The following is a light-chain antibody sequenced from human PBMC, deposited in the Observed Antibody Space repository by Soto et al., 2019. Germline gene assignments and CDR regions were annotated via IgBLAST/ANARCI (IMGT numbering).Light chain of an antibody. J-gene: IGKJ1*01. V-gene: IGKV1-5*03. CDR1: QSISNW. CDR3: QQYNRYSGT. Sequence: DIQMTQSPSTLSASVGDTVTITCRANQSISNWLAWYQQKPGTAPNLLIQKASTLQSGVPSRFSGSGSGTEFTLTISSLQPDDFATYYCQQYNRYSGTFGQGTKVEIK. CDR2: KAS.